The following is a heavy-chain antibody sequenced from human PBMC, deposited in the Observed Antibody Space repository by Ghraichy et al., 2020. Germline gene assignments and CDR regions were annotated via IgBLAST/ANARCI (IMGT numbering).Heavy chain of an antibody. V-gene: IGHV3-7*03. CDR3: ARELGASGSFDL. CDR2: IKGDGSEE. J-gene: IGHJ3*01. CDR1: GFTFSSSW. Sequence: GSLRLSCAASGFTFSSSWMHWVRQAPGEGLEWVATIKGDGSEEFYVDSVKGQFTISRDNAKNSLYLQMHSLRVEDTAVYYCARELGASGSFDLWGQGTMVTVSS. D-gene: IGHD3-10*01.